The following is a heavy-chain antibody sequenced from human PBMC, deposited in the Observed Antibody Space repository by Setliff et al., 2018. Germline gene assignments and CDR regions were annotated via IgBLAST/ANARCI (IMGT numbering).Heavy chain of an antibody. D-gene: IGHD2-15*01. J-gene: IGHJ5*02. Sequence: SETLSLTCTVSGGSVSNSGFFWGWLRQAPGKGLEWIGNIYDSGSSNYNASLKSRLIITRDTSKNQISPKLTSVTAADTAVYYCGRGFSRIEGWGNWFDPWGQGILVTVPQ. CDR3: GRGFSRIEGWGNWFDP. CDR1: GGSVSNSGFF. V-gene: IGHV4-39*01. CDR2: IYDSGSS.